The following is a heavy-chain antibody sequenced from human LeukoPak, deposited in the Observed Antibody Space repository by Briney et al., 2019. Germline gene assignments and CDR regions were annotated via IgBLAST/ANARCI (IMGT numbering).Heavy chain of an antibody. CDR2: TYYRSKWYN. CDR1: GDSVSSNSAA. J-gene: IGHJ5*02. V-gene: IGHV6-1*01. Sequence: SQTLSLTCAISGDSVSSNSAAWNWLRQSPSRGLEWLGRTYYRSKWYNDYAVSVKSRITINPDTSKNQFSLQLNSVTPEDTAVYYCARGLGIMITFGGVIVRENWFDPWGQGTLVTVSS. CDR3: ARGLGIMITFGGVIVRENWFDP. D-gene: IGHD3-16*02.